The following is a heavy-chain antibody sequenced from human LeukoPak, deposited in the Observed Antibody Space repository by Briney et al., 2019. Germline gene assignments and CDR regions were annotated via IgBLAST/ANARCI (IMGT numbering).Heavy chain of an antibody. Sequence: PGGSLRLSCAASGFTFRSNWMNWVRQDAGKGLEWVAHVQPDGSAKIYADSMKGRFTISRDNAKDSVYLQMNSLRVEDTAVYYCARDFFGWSSLGHWGQGTLVTVSS. CDR1: GFTFRSNW. D-gene: IGHD6-19*01. J-gene: IGHJ1*01. V-gene: IGHV3-7*01. CDR3: ARDFFGWSSLGH. CDR2: VQPDGSAK.